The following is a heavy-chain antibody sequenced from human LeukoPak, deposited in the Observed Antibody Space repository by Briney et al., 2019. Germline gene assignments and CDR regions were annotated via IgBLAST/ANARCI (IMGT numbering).Heavy chain of an antibody. CDR3: ATKQWLAPPPDS. Sequence: PAGCLRLSCAASGFTFSKYWMLWVRQAPGKGLESASRINTDGTVTTYADSVKGRFTVSRDNADNTMFLQMNSVRDEDTAVYYCATKQWLAPPPDSWGQGTPVTVP. D-gene: IGHD6-19*01. CDR2: INTDGTVT. J-gene: IGHJ4*02. V-gene: IGHV3-74*01. CDR1: GFTFSKYW.